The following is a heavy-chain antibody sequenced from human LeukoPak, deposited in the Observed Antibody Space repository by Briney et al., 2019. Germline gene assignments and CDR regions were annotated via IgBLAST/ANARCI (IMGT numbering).Heavy chain of an antibody. CDR2: VSDSDENT. J-gene: IGHJ4*02. CDR3: AREGGELYFDY. Sequence: PGGSLRLSCAASGFTFSSFAMSWVRQAPGKGLEWVSSVSDSDENTYYADSVKGRFTISRDNSKNTLFLQMDTLRVDDTAVYYCAREGGELYFDYWGQGTLVTVSS. CDR1: GFTFSSFA. V-gene: IGHV3-23*01. D-gene: IGHD3-10*01.